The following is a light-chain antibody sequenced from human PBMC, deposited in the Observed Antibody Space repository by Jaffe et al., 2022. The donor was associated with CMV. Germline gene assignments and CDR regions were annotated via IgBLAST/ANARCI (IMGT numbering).Light chain of an antibody. CDR2: DIF. J-gene: IGKJ2*01. CDR1: QSVSHY. CDR3: QQRSNSVRT. Sequence: EIVLTQSPDTLSLSPGERATLSCRASQSVSHYLAWYQQKPGQAPRLLIYDIFNRATGIPARFSGSGSGTDFTLTISSLEPEDFAVYYCQQRSNSVRTFGRGTRLEIK. V-gene: IGKV3-11*01.